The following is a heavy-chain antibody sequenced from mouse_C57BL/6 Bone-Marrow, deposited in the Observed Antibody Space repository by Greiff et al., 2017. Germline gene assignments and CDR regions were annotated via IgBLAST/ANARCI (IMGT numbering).Heavy chain of an antibody. CDR3: ARWLPYYFDY. CDR2: ISDGGSYT. Sequence: EVMLVESGGGLVKPGGSLKLSCAASGFTFSSYAMYWVRQTPEKRLEWVATISDGGSYTYYPDNVKGRFTIYRDNAKNNLYLQMSHLKSEDTAMYYCARWLPYYFDYWGQGTTLTVSS. CDR1: GFTFSSYA. D-gene: IGHD2-2*01. V-gene: IGHV5-4*03. J-gene: IGHJ2*01.